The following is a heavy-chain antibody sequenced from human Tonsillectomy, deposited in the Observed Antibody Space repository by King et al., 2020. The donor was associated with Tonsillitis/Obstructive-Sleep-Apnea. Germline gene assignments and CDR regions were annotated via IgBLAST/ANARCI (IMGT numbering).Heavy chain of an antibody. CDR3: ARECGGDCYAIDY. CDR1: GGSFSTNY. D-gene: IGHD2-21*01. J-gene: IGHJ4*02. Sequence: VQLQQWGAGLLKPSETLSLTCAVYGGSFSTNYWSWIRQPPGKGLEWIGEINHSGSTNYNPSLNSRVTVSVDMSKIQFSLKLSSVTAADTAVYYCARECGGDCYAIDYWGQGTLVTVSS. V-gene: IGHV4-34*01. CDR2: INHSGST.